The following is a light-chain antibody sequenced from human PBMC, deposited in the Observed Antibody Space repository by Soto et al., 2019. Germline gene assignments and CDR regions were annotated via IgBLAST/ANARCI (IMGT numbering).Light chain of an antibody. Sequence: QSALTQPPSVSAAPGQRVTISCSGSNSNIGDNHVSWYQQLLGTAPKVVIYDNDKRPPGIPERFSGSKSGTSATLTITGLQTGDEANYYCGTWDGSLSAGAFGGGTKLTVL. CDR2: DND. CDR1: NSNIGDNH. V-gene: IGLV1-51*01. CDR3: GTWDGSLSAGA. J-gene: IGLJ3*02.